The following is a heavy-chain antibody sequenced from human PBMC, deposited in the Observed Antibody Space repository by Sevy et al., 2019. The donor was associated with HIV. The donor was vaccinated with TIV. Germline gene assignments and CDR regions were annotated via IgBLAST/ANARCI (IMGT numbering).Heavy chain of an antibody. V-gene: IGHV3-23*01. J-gene: IGHJ4*02. CDR1: GFTFSSYA. Sequence: GESLKISCAASGFTFSSYAMSWVRQAPGKGLEWVSAISGSGGSTYYADSVKGRFTISRDNSKNTLYLQMNSLRAEDTAVYYCAKAVVGGSRVWDHTFDYWGQGTLVTVSS. D-gene: IGHD1-26*01. CDR2: ISGSGGST. CDR3: AKAVVGGSRVWDHTFDY.